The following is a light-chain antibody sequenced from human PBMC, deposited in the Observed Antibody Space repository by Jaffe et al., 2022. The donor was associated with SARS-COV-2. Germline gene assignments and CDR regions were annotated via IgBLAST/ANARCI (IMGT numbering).Light chain of an antibody. V-gene: IGLV7-43*01. J-gene: IGLJ3*02. Sequence: QTVVTQEPSLTVSPGGTVTLTCASSTGAVTSGYFPNWFQQKPGQVPRPLIYSASNKHSWTPARFSGSLLGGKAALTLSGVQPEDEAEYYCLLYYGGAWVFGGGTKLTVL. CDR3: LLYYGGAWV. CDR1: TGAVTSGYF. CDR2: SAS.